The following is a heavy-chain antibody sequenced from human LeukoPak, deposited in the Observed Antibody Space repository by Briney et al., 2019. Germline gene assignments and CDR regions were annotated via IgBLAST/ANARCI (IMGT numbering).Heavy chain of an antibody. V-gene: IGHV3-30-3*01. CDR3: ARGSTVTTPYYYYGMDV. Sequence: PGRSLRLSCAASGFTFSSYAMHWVRQAPGKGLEWVAVISYDGSNKYYADSVKGRFTISRDNSKSTLYLQMNSLRAEDTAVYYCARGSTVTTPYYYYGMDVWGQGTTVTVSS. CDR1: GFTFSSYA. CDR2: ISYDGSNK. J-gene: IGHJ6*02. D-gene: IGHD4-11*01.